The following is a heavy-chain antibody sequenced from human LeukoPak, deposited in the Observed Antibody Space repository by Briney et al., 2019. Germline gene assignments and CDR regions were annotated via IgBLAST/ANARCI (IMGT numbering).Heavy chain of an antibody. J-gene: IGHJ6*04. CDR1: GGSIRSGDFY. V-gene: IGHV4-30-4*01. D-gene: IGHD4-17*01. CDR2: IFYSGSA. Sequence: SETLSLTCTVSGGSIRSGDFYWNWLRQPPGEDLEWIGYIFYSGSAYYNPSLKRRVTISVDTSKNQFSLKLTSVTAADTAVYYCARIDYADYVLGGMDVWGKGTTVTVSS. CDR3: ARIDYADYVLGGMDV.